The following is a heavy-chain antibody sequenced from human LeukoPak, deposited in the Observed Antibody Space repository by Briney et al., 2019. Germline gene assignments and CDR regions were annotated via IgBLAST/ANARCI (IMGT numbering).Heavy chain of an antibody. CDR1: GYIFTKYG. CDR2: ISTYNGDT. J-gene: IGHJ5*02. Sequence: GASVKVSCKASGYIFTKYGVSWVRQAPGQGLEWMAWISTYNGDTNYVQKLQGRVTMTTDTSTSTAYMELRSLRSDDTAVYYCARAVSGPGSIAAYNWFDPWGQGTLVTVSS. CDR3: ARAVSGPGSIAAYNWFDP. V-gene: IGHV1-18*01. D-gene: IGHD6-6*01.